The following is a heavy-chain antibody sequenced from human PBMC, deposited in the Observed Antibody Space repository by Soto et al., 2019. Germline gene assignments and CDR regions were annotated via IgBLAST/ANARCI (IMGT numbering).Heavy chain of an antibody. D-gene: IGHD2-2*01. V-gene: IGHV3-48*02. CDR3: TRDPHALDF. CDR2: ITSGSTRI. J-gene: IGHJ4*02. Sequence: EVQLVESGGGLVQPGGSLRLSCAASGFTFNTYSMNWFRQTPGKGLEWVSYITSGSTRILYADSVQGRFTISRDNAKNSLYLQMTSLRDDDTAIYYCTRDPHALDFWGQGTRVIVSS. CDR1: GFTFNTYS.